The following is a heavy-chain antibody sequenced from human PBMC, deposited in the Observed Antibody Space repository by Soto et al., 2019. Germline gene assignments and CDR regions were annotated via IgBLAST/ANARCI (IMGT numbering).Heavy chain of an antibody. Sequence: QVQLVQSGAEVKKPGSSVKVSCKASGGTFSRFAISWVRQAPGHGLEWMGGIIPIFGGATYAQKFQGRVTLTADESTSTAYMELTSMSSEDTAMYYCAKGEGRPYYYSAMDDWGQGPTVTVSS. V-gene: IGHV1-69*01. CDR2: IIPIFGGA. CDR3: AKGEGRPYYYSAMDD. J-gene: IGHJ6*02. CDR1: GGTFSRFA.